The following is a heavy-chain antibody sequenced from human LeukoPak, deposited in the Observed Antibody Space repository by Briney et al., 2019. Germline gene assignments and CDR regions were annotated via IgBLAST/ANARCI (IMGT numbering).Heavy chain of an antibody. CDR1: GFTFSSYG. CDR3: AKLPSGTDAFDI. D-gene: IGHD2-2*01. CDR2: ISYDGSNK. Sequence: PGRSLRLSCAASGFTFSSYGMHWVRQAPGKGLEWVAVISYDGSNKYYADSVKGRFTISRDNSKSTLYLQMNSLRAEDTAVYYCAKLPSGTDAFDIWGQGTMVTVSS. V-gene: IGHV3-30*18. J-gene: IGHJ3*02.